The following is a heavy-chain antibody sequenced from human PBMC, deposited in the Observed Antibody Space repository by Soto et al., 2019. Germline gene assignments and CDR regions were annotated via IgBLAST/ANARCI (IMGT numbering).Heavy chain of an antibody. CDR2: ISYDGSNK. J-gene: IGHJ4*02. V-gene: IGHV3-30-3*01. CDR1: GFTFSSYA. D-gene: IGHD2-21*02. Sequence: QVQLVESGGGVVQPGRSLRLSCAASGFTFSSYAMHWVRQAPGKGLEWVAVISYDGSNKYYADSVKGRFTISRDNSKNTLYLQMNSLRAEDTAVYYCARDLSDLGLAYWGQGTLVTVSS. CDR3: ARDLSDLGLAY.